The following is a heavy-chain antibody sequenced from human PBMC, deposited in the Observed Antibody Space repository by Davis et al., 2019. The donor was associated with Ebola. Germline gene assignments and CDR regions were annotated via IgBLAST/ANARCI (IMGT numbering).Heavy chain of an antibody. CDR2: IRYDGSNK. J-gene: IGHJ6*02. Sequence: GGSLRLSCAASGFTFSSYGMHWVRQAPGKGLEWVAFIRYDGSNKYYADSVKGRFTISRDNSKNTLYLQMNSLRAEDTAVYYCARDQPNYYDSSGYLFTASYGMDVWGQGTTVTVSS. CDR3: ARDQPNYYDSSGYLFTASYGMDV. D-gene: IGHD3-22*01. V-gene: IGHV3-30*02. CDR1: GFTFSSYG.